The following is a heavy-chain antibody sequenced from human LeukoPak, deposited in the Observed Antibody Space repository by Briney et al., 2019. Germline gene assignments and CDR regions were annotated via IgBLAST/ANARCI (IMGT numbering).Heavy chain of an antibody. CDR3: AKDRPSTPVGMATRGGAY. J-gene: IGHJ4*02. D-gene: IGHD5-24*01. CDR2: ISSSSSYI. CDR1: GFTFSSYS. Sequence: GGSLRLSCAASGFTFSSYSMNWVRQAPGKGLEWVSSISSSSSYIYYADSVKGRFTISRDNAKNSLYLQMNSLRAEDTAVYYCAKDRPSTPVGMATRGGAYWGQGTLVTVSS. V-gene: IGHV3-21*01.